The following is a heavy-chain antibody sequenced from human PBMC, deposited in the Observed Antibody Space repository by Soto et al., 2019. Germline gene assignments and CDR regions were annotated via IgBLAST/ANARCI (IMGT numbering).Heavy chain of an antibody. CDR3: ARDNGLEMPAAPNYYYGMDV. V-gene: IGHV1-69*13. J-gene: IGHJ6*02. CDR2: IIPIFGTA. D-gene: IGHD2-2*01. CDR1: GGTFSSYA. Sequence: SVKVSCKASGGTFSSYAITWVRQAPGQGLEWMGGIIPIFGTAHYAQKFRVRVTITADESTSTAYMELSSLRSEDTAVYYCARDNGLEMPAAPNYYYGMDVWGQGTTVTVSS.